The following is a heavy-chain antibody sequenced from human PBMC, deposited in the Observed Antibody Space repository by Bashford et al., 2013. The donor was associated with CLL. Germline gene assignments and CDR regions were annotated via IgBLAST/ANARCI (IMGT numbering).Heavy chain of an antibody. CDR2: INPHSGGT. V-gene: IGHV1-2*02. Sequence: ASVKVSCKASGYTFTDYYIHWVRLAPGQGLEWMGWINPHSGGTNFAQKFQGRVTLARDTSLNTVYMHMSSLRSDDTALYYCARGIRVTLDRGILDFDHWGQGTLVTVSS. J-gene: IGHJ4*02. CDR3: ARGIRVTLDRGILDFDH. CDR1: GYTFTDYY. D-gene: IGHD3-10*01.